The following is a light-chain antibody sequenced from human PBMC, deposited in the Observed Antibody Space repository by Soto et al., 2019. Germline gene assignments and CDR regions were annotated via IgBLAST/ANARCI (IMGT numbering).Light chain of an antibody. CDR1: QSVTSN. CDR2: GAS. V-gene: IGKV3-15*01. Sequence: EVVMTQSPATLSVSPGERATLSCRASQSVTSNLAWYQQNPGQAPRLLIYGASTRATGIPARFSGSGSGTEFTLTISSLQSEDFAFYDCQQYNNWPRTFGQGTKVEIK. CDR3: QQYNNWPRT. J-gene: IGKJ1*01.